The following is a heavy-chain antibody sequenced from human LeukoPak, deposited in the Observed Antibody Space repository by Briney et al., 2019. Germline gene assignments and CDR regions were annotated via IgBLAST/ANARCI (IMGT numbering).Heavy chain of an antibody. CDR3: ATHSSGSFGVWYYFDY. CDR2: INSDGSST. V-gene: IGHV3-74*01. J-gene: IGHJ4*02. D-gene: IGHD1-26*01. Sequence: GSLRLSCAASGFTFSSYWMHWVRQAPGKGLVWVSRINSDGSSTSYADSVKGRFTISRDNAQNTLYLQMNGLRAEDTAVYYCATHSSGSFGVWYYFDYWGQGTLVTVSS. CDR1: GFTFSSYW.